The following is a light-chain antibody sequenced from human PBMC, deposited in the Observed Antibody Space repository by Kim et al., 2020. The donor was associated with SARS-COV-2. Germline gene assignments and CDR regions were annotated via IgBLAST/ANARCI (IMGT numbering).Light chain of an antibody. J-gene: IGLJ1*01. Sequence: GQRVTISCSGSSSNIGSNTVNWYQQFPRTAPKLLIYSNNQRPSGVPDRFSGSKSGTSASLAISGLQSEDEADYYCATWDDSLNAYVFGSGTRSPS. V-gene: IGLV1-44*01. CDR2: SNN. CDR1: SSNIGSNT. CDR3: ATWDDSLNAYV.